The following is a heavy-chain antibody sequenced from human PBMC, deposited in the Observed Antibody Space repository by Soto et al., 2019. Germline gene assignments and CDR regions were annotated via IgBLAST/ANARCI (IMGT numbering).Heavy chain of an antibody. Sequence: ASVNVSCKASGYTFTSYYMHWVRQAPGQGLEWMGIINPSGGSTSYAQKFQDRVTMTRDTSTSTVYMELSSLRSEDTAVYYCARDIHSNSRSNNWFDPWGQGTLVTVSS. V-gene: IGHV1-46*01. J-gene: IGHJ5*02. D-gene: IGHD6-6*01. CDR3: ARDIHSNSRSNNWFDP. CDR1: GYTFTSYY. CDR2: INPSGGST.